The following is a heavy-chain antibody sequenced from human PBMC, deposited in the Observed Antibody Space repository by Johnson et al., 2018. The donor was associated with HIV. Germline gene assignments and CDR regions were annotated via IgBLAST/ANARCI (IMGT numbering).Heavy chain of an antibody. CDR1: GFTVSSNY. V-gene: IGHV3-53*04. Sequence: EVQLVESGGGLVQPGGSLRLSCAASGFTVSSNYMSWVRQAPGKGLEWVSVIYTGGITYYADSVKGRFTISSHDAKNTVYLQMNSLRVDDMAVYHCARNRPQSGRFGEARIGAFDIWGQGTVVTVSS. D-gene: IGHD3-10*01. J-gene: IGHJ3*02. CDR2: IYTGGIT. CDR3: ARNRPQSGRFGEARIGAFDI.